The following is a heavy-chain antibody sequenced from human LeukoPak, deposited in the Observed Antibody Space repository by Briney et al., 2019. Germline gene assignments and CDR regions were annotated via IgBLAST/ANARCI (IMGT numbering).Heavy chain of an antibody. CDR3: ARETYSSGWYDWFDP. V-gene: IGHV3-21*01. D-gene: IGHD6-19*01. CDR1: GFTFSSYS. CDR2: ISSSSYI. Sequence: GGSLRLSCAASGFTFSSYSMNWVRQAPGKGLEWVSSISSSSYIYYADSVKGRFTISRDNAKNSLYLQMNSLRAEDTAVYYCARETYSSGWYDWFDPWGQGTLVTVSS. J-gene: IGHJ5*02.